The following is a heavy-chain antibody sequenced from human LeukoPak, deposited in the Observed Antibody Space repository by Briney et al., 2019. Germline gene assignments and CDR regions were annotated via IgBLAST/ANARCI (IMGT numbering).Heavy chain of an antibody. CDR3: ARDRHSSSWYPPFDY. V-gene: IGHV1-18*01. Sequence: ASVKVSCKASGYTFTSYGISWVRQAPGQGLEWMGWISAYNGDTNYAQKLQGRVTMTTDTSTSTAYMELRSLRSDDTAVYYCARDRHSSSWYPPFDYWGQGTLVTVSS. CDR1: GYTFTSYG. J-gene: IGHJ4*02. CDR2: ISAYNGDT. D-gene: IGHD6-13*01.